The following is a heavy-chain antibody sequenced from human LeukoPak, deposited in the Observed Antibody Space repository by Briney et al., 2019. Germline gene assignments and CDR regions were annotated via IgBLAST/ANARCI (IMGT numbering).Heavy chain of an antibody. Sequence: GGSLRLSCAASGFTFNSYSMHWVRQAPGKGLEWVSYTRYDGSTKYYADSVKGRFTISRDNSKNTLFLQMSSLRPEDTAVYYCTKDSGGYSPHYWGQGTLVTVSS. CDR2: TRYDGSTK. J-gene: IGHJ4*02. D-gene: IGHD3-22*01. CDR3: TKDSGGYSPHY. CDR1: GFTFNSYS. V-gene: IGHV3-30*02.